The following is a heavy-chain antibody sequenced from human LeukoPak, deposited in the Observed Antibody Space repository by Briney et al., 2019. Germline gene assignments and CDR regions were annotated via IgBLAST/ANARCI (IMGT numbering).Heavy chain of an antibody. CDR2: IIPIFGTA. V-gene: IGHV1-69*13. Sequence: SVKVSCKASGGTFSSYAISWVRQAPGQGLEWMGGIIPIFGTANYAQKFQGRVTITADESTSTAYMELSSLRSEDTAVYYSAREYYYDSSGYYYAPDYFDYWGQGTLVTVSS. CDR1: GGTFSSYA. J-gene: IGHJ4*02. D-gene: IGHD3-22*01. CDR3: AREYYYDSSGYYYAPDYFDY.